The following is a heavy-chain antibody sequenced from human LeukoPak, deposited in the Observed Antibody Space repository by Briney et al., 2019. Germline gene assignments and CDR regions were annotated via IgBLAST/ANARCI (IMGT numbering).Heavy chain of an antibody. CDR3: ARPHYYDSSGYYYEGGAFDL. Sequence: PSETLSLTCGVSGGSITSTNYWTWVRQPPGKGLEWIGEVNLQGSTNYNPSLMGRVAISVDMSENHISLQLTSVAAADTAVYYCARPHYYDSSGYYYEGGAFDLWGQGTMVTVSS. J-gene: IGHJ3*01. D-gene: IGHD3-22*01. CDR2: VNLQGST. V-gene: IGHV4-4*02. CDR1: GGSITSTNY.